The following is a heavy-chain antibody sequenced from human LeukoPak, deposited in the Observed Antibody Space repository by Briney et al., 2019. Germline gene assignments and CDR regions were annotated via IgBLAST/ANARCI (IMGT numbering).Heavy chain of an antibody. J-gene: IGHJ4*02. CDR3: AGQWASYFDY. CDR1: GGTISSYY. V-gene: IGHV4-59*01. CDR2: IYYSGST. D-gene: IGHD1-26*01. Sequence: SETLSLTCTVSGGTISSYYWSWIRQPPGKGLEWIGYIYYSGSTNYNPSLKSRVTISVDTSKNQFSLKLSSVTAADTAVYYCAGQWASYFDYWGQGTLVTVSS.